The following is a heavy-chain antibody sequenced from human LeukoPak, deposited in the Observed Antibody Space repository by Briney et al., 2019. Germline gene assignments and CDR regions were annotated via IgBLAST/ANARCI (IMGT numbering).Heavy chain of an antibody. CDR1: GYTFTSYD. V-gene: IGHV1-8*01. D-gene: IGHD3-9*01. CDR2: MNPNSGNT. J-gene: IGHJ5*02. Sequence: ASVKVSCKASGYTFTSYDINWVRQATGQGLEWMGWMNPNSGNTGYAQKFQGRVTMTRHTSISTAYMELSSLRSEDTAVYYCATGSVLRYFDWLATTADTGWFDPWGQGTLVTVSS. CDR3: ATGSVLRYFDWLATTADTGWFDP.